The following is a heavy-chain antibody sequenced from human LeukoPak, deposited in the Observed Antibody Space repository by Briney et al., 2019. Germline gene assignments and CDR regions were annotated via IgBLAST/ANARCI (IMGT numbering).Heavy chain of an antibody. V-gene: IGHV1-24*01. D-gene: IGHD4-17*01. J-gene: IGHJ4*02. Sequence: ASVKVSCKVSGYTLTELSMHWVRQAPGKGLEWMGGFDPEDGETIYAQKFQGRVTMTEDTSTDTAYMELSSLRSEDTAVYYCATGLRGAAVSHDYGDYPYYFDYWGQGTLVTVSS. CDR2: FDPEDGET. CDR3: ATGLRGAAVSHDYGDYPYYFDY. CDR1: GYTLTELS.